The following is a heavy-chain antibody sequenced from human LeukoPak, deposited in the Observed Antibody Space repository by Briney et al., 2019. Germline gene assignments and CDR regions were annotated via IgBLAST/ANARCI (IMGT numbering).Heavy chain of an antibody. CDR2: IWYDGKKT. J-gene: IGHJ4*02. Sequence: GGSLRLSCAASGFSFLTYGMHWVRQAPGRGLEWVAVIWYDGKKTCYADSVKGRFTISRDNSKKTLFLQMNSLRAEDTAVYYCAKGWLQYGYWGQGTLVTVS. CDR3: AKGWLQYGY. CDR1: GFSFLTYG. D-gene: IGHD5-24*01. V-gene: IGHV3-33*03.